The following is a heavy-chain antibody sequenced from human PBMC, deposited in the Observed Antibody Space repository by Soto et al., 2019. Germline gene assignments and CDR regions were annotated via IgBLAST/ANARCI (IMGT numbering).Heavy chain of an antibody. D-gene: IGHD2-2*01. CDR1: GGSISSYY. CDR2: IYYSGST. J-gene: IGHJ4*02. Sequence: SETLSLTCTVSGGSISSYYWSWIRQPPGKGLEWIGYIYYSGSTNYNPSLKSRVTISVDTSKNQFSLKLSSVTAADTAVYYCARLGYCSSTSCNVLLLDYWGQGTLVTVS. CDR3: ARLGYCSSTSCNVLLLDY. V-gene: IGHV4-59*01.